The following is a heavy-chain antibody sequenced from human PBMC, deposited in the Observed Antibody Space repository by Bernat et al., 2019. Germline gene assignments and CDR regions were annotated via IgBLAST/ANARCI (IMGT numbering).Heavy chain of an antibody. J-gene: IGHJ1*01. D-gene: IGHD4-17*01. CDR1: GFTFSSYG. Sequence: QVQLVESGGGVVQPGRSLRLSCAASGFTFSSYGMHWVRQAPGKGLEWVAVIWYDGSNKYYADTVKGRLTIARDNSKRTLYLKMNSLRAEDTAVYYCAREGTPSDYGELVYFQHWGQGTLVTVSS. V-gene: IGHV3-33*01. CDR2: IWYDGSNK. CDR3: AREGTPSDYGELVYFQH.